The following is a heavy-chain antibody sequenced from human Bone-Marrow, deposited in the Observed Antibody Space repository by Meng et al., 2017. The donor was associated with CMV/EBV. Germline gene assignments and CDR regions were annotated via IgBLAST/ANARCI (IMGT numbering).Heavy chain of an antibody. V-gene: IGHV3-23*03. CDR2: IYSGGSST. J-gene: IGHJ3*01. CDR3: TREGTGYDFWRGYRNDALNL. CDR1: GFTFSSYS. Sequence: GVLKISCAASGFTFSSYSMNWVRQAPGKGLEWVSVIYSGGSSTYYADSVKGRFTISRDNSKNTLYLQMNSLRAEDTAIYYCTREGTGYDFWRGYRNDALNLWGRGTMVTVSS. D-gene: IGHD3-3*01.